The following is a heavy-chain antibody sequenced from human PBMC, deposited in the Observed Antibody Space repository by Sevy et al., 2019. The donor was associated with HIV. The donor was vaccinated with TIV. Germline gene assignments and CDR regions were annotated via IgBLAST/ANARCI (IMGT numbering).Heavy chain of an antibody. CDR3: GRDDSSGDW. CDR2: IKQDGSEK. Sequence: GGSLRLSCAASGFTFSSYWMSWVRQAPGKGLEWVANIKQDGSEKYYVDSVKGRFTISRDNAKNSLYLQTNSLSAEDTAVYYWGRDDSSGDWWGQGTLVTVSS. V-gene: IGHV3-7*01. J-gene: IGHJ4*02. D-gene: IGHD3-22*01. CDR1: GFTFSSYW.